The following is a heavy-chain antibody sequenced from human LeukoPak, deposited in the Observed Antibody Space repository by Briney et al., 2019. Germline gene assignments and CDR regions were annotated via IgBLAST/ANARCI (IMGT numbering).Heavy chain of an antibody. J-gene: IGHJ5*02. CDR2: IIPIFGTA. V-gene: IGHV1-69*13. CDR1: GYTLTELS. Sequence: SVKVSCKVSGYTLTELSMHWVRQAPGQGLEWMGGIIPIFGTANYAQKFQGRVTITADESTSTAYMELSSLRSEDTAVYYCARGEPYDSSAYRFDPWGQGTLVTVSS. CDR3: ARGEPYDSSAYRFDP. D-gene: IGHD3-22*01.